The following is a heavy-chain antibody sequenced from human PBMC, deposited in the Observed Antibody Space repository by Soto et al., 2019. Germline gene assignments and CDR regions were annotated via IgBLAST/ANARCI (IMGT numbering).Heavy chain of an antibody. Sequence: PGGSLRLSCAASGFTFSSYEMNWVRQAPGKGLEWVSYISSSGSTIYYADSVKGRFTISRDNAKNSLYLQMNSLRAEDTAVYYCARTWYSPRMVDCGFDYWGQGTLVTVSS. J-gene: IGHJ4*02. D-gene: IGHD3-10*01. CDR1: GFTFSSYE. CDR3: ARTWYSPRMVDCGFDY. V-gene: IGHV3-48*03. CDR2: ISSSGSTI.